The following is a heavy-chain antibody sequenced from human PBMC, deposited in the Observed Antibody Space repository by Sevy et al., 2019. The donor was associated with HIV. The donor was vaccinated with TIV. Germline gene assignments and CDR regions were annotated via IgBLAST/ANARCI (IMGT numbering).Heavy chain of an antibody. V-gene: IGHV2-5*01. Sequence: NFSRSGPTLVKPTQTLTLTCTFSGFSLSTSAVVVGWVRQPPGEALEWLAFIYGNDDKRYSPSLRSRLTISKDTSKSQVVLTMTNMDTLDTATYFCVNRTTDTSFDFWGQGTLVTVSS. D-gene: IGHD4-17*01. J-gene: IGHJ4*02. CDR2: IYGNDDK. CDR3: VNRTTDTSFDF. CDR1: GFSLSTSAVV.